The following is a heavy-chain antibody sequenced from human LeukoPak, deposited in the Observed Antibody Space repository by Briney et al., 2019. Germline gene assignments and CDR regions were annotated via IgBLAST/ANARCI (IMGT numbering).Heavy chain of an antibody. V-gene: IGHV4-31*03. CDR3: ARRGYYGSGSFKNFDY. CDR2: IYYSGSS. Sequence: PSETLSLTCTVSGGSINNGGYYWSWIRQHPGKGLEWIGYIYYSGSSYYNPSLRSRVTISVDTSKNQFSLKLSSVTAADTAVYYCARRGYYGSGSFKNFDYWGQGTLVTVSS. CDR1: GGSINNGGYY. D-gene: IGHD3-10*01. J-gene: IGHJ4*02.